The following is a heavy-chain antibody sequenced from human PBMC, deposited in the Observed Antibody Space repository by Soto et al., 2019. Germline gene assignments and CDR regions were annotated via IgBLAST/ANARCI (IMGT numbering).Heavy chain of an antibody. CDR3: ASSAGCSSTSCYPNWFDP. D-gene: IGHD2-2*01. CDR1: GGSFSGYY. CDR2: INHSGST. V-gene: IGHV4-34*01. Sequence: LSLTCAVYGGSFSGYYWSWIRQPPGKGLEWIGEINHSGSTNYNPSLKSRVTISVDTSKNQFSLKLSSVTAADTAVYYCASSAGCSSTSCYPNWFDPWGQGTLVTVSS. J-gene: IGHJ5*02.